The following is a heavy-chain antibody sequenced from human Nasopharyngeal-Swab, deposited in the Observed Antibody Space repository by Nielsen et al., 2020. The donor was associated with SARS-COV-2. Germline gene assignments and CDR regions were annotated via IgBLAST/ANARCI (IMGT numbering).Heavy chain of an antibody. CDR1: GVTFSSYG. V-gene: IGHV3-33*01. D-gene: IGHD3-22*01. CDR3: ARDLDYYDSSGAFDI. Sequence: SCAASGVTFSSYGMHWVRQAPGKGLEWVAVIWYDGSNKYYADSVKGRFTISRDNSKNTLYLQMNSLRAEDTAVYYCARDLDYYDSSGAFDIWGQGTMVTVSS. CDR2: IWYDGSNK. J-gene: IGHJ3*02.